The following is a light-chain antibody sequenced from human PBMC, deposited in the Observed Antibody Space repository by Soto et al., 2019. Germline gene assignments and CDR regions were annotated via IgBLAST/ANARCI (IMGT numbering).Light chain of an antibody. J-gene: IGKJ4*01. CDR1: QSISTN. Sequence: EIVMTKSPATLSVSPGERATLSCRASQSISTNLAWYQQKPGQAPRLLIYGASTRATGIPARFSGSGSGTDFTITISSLQSEDFAVYYCQQYNTWPPLSFGGGTKVEIK. V-gene: IGKV3-15*01. CDR2: GAS. CDR3: QQYNTWPPLS.